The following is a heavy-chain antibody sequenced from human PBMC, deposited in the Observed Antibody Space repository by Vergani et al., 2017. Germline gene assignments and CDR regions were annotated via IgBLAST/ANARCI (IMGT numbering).Heavy chain of an antibody. V-gene: IGHV4-61*02. J-gene: IGHJ3*01. Sequence: QVQLQASGPGRVKPSQTLSLTCTMSGGSISAGYYFWSWIRQPAGKGLEWLGHISASGNASHIPSLKTRVSMSVDTSKNQLSLTVTSVTAADTAIYFCARRSGGYYSGGKVHPLRTAFDVWGHGTVVTVSS. D-gene: IGHD2-15*01. CDR2: ISASGNA. CDR1: GGSISAGYYF. CDR3: ARRSGGYYSGGKVHPLRTAFDV.